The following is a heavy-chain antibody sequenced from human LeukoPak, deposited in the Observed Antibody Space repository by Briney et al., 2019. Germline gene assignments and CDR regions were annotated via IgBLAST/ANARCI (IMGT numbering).Heavy chain of an antibody. CDR2: IYYSGST. D-gene: IGHD1-26*01. V-gene: IGHV4-59*11. CDR3: ARGSTILPDY. CDR1: GGSISSHY. Sequence: LETLSLTCTVSGGSISSHYWSWIRQPPGKGLEWIGYIYYSGSTNYNPSLKSRVTISVDTSKNQFSLKLSSVTDADTAVYYCARGSTILPDYWGQGTLVTVSS. J-gene: IGHJ4*02.